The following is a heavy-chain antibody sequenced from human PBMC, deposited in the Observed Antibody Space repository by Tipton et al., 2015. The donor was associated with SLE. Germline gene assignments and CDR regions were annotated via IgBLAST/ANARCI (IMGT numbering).Heavy chain of an antibody. V-gene: IGHV4-31*03. CDR2: IYYTGAT. CDR1: GGSISDGAYY. Sequence: TLSLTCSVSGGSISDGAYYWSWIRQHPGKGLEWIGYIYYTGATYFNPSLESRVTMSVDTSENQFSLKLTSVTAADTAIYYCARGYQLPLGPYYYYYMDVWGKGTTVTVSS. CDR3: ARGYQLPLGPYYYYYMDV. J-gene: IGHJ6*03. D-gene: IGHD2-2*01.